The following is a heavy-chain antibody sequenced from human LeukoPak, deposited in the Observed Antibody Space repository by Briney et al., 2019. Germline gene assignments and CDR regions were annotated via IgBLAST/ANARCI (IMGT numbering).Heavy chain of an antibody. Sequence: SETLSLTCTVSDYSISSGYYWGWIRPPPGKGLEWIGSIYYSGSTYYNPSLKTRVTISVDTSKNQFSLKLSSVTAADTAVYYCARDAHGDYVDYWGQGTLVTVSS. CDR2: IYYSGST. V-gene: IGHV4-38-2*02. CDR1: DYSISSGYY. CDR3: ARDAHGDYVDY. J-gene: IGHJ4*02. D-gene: IGHD4-17*01.